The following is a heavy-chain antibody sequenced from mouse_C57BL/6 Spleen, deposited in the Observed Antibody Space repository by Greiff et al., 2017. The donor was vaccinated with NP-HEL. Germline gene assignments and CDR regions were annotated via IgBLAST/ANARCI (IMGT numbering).Heavy chain of an antibody. V-gene: IGHV1-22*01. Sequence: EVQLQQSGPELVKPGASVKMSCKASGYTFTDYNMHWVKQSPGKSLEWIGYINPNNGGTSYNQKFKGKATLTVNKSSSTAYMELRSLTSEDSAVYYCARPYYYGSSWGFAYWGQGTLVTVSA. J-gene: IGHJ3*01. D-gene: IGHD1-1*01. CDR1: GYTFTDYN. CDR3: ARPYYYGSSWGFAY. CDR2: INPNNGGT.